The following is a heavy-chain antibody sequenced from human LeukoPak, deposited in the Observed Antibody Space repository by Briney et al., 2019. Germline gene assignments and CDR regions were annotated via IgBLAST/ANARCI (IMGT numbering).Heavy chain of an antibody. CDR3: ARELDARQDLDV. CDR2: IKQDGSEK. J-gene: IGHJ6*02. CDR1: GFTFNNFW. V-gene: IGHV3-7*04. D-gene: IGHD2-15*01. Sequence: GGSLRLSCAASGFTFNNFWMNWVRQSPGKRLEWVASIKQDGSEKYYVDSVKGRFTISRDNVKNLLSLQMNSLRVEDTAIYYCARELDARQDLDVWGQGTTVTVSS.